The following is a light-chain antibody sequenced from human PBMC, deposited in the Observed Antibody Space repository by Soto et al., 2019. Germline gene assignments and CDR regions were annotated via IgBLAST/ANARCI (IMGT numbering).Light chain of an antibody. CDR1: SSNVGKNF. CDR3: SSYSTTSTPHVL. Sequence: QSVLTQPPSVSAAPGQKVSISCSGSSSNVGKNFVSWYQQHPGEVPKLLIYEVTYRPSGVSARFSGSKSGSTASLTISGLQAEDEADYYCSSYSTTSTPHVLFGGGTKLTVL. V-gene: IGLV2-14*01. CDR2: EVT. J-gene: IGLJ2*01.